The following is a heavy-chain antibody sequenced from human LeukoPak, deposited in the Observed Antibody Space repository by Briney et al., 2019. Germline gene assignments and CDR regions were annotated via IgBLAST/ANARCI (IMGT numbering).Heavy chain of an antibody. V-gene: IGHV3-21*05. J-gene: IGHJ6*02. CDR1: GFIFSTYA. CDR2: MSSDSSFI. Sequence: GSLRLSCAASGFIFSTYAMNWVRQAPGKGLEWVSCMSSDSSFINYADSVKGRFTISRDNAKNSLFLQMDSPRADDTAVYYCARGEVATTYYYGMDVWGQGTTVTVSS. D-gene: IGHD5-12*01. CDR3: ARGEVATTYYYGMDV.